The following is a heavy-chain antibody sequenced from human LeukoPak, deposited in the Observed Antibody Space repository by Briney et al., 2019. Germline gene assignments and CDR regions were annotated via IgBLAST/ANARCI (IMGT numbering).Heavy chain of an antibody. CDR1: GFTFSSYA. Sequence: AGGSLRLSCAASGFTFSSYAMSWVRQAPGKGLEWVSAISGSGGSTYYADSVKGRFTISRDNAKNSLYLQLNNLRAEDTAVYYCAREIIPTPDTFDIWGQGTVVTVSS. CDR3: AREIIPTPDTFDI. J-gene: IGHJ3*02. CDR2: ISGSGGST. D-gene: IGHD2-15*01. V-gene: IGHV3-23*01.